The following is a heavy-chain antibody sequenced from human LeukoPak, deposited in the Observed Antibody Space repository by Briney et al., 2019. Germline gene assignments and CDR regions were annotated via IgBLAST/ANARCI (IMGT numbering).Heavy chain of an antibody. CDR3: ARVLWELLGRGGSYYFDY. J-gene: IGHJ4*02. CDR2: IYSGGST. Sequence: GGSLRLSCAASGLTVSSNYMGWVRQAPGKGLEWVSVIYSGGSTYYADSVKGRFTISRDNSKNTLYLQMNTLRAEDTAVYYCARVLWELLGRGGSYYFDYWGQGTLVTVSS. CDR1: GLTVSSNY. V-gene: IGHV3-53*01. D-gene: IGHD1-26*01.